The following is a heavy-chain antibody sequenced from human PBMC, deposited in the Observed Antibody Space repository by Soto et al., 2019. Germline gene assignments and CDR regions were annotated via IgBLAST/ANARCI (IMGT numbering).Heavy chain of an antibody. CDR3: AREKDSGYDLYYYYMDV. CDR1: AVTVRSTY. J-gene: IGHJ6*03. V-gene: IGHV3-66*01. D-gene: IGHD5-12*01. CDR2: IYNGGST. Sequence: PGFSVRLSCAATAVTVRSTYISWARQAPGKGLEWVSVIYNGGSTYYADSVKGRFTISRDNSKNTLYLQMNSLRAEDTAVYYCAREKDSGYDLYYYYMDVWGKGT.